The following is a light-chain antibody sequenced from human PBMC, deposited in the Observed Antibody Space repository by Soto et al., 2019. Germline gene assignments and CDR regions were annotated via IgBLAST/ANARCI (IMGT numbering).Light chain of an antibody. CDR3: QLYGISTN. CDR2: DAS. Sequence: EMLMTQSPATLSVSPGERVSLSCWASQSVTNKLAWYQQRPGQPPRLLLYDASTRATGVPATFSGSGSGTDFTLTISSLQSEDFAVYYCQLYGISTNFGQGTRLEIK. CDR1: QSVTNK. V-gene: IGKV3-15*01. J-gene: IGKJ5*01.